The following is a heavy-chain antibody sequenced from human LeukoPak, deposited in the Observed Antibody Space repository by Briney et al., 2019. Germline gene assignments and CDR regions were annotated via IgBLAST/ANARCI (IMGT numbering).Heavy chain of an antibody. CDR1: GYTFTSYG. CDR2: ISAYNGNT. J-gene: IGHJ3*02. Sequence: ASVKVSCKASGYTFTSYGISWVRQAPGQGLEWMGWISAYNGNTNYAQKLQRRVTMTTDTSTSTAYMELRSLRSDDTAVYYCARKRTTYYYGSGKSNDAFDIWGQGTMVTVSS. CDR3: ARKRTTYYYGSGKSNDAFDI. V-gene: IGHV1-18*01. D-gene: IGHD3-10*01.